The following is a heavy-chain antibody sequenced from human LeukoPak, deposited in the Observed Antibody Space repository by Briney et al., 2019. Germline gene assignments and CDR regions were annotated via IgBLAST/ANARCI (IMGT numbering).Heavy chain of an antibody. V-gene: IGHV3-30*03. CDR3: AARGFRCRPATAENPLDC. J-gene: IGHJ4*02. D-gene: IGHD5-12*01. Sequence: PGRSLRLSCGVSGFTFSSYDMHWVRQAPGKGLEWVAVILYDGSNKNYADSVKGRFTISRDNSKNTLYLQMNSLRVEDTAVYYCAARGFRCRPATAENPLDCWGREPWSPSPQ. CDR2: ILYDGSNK. CDR1: GFTFSSYD.